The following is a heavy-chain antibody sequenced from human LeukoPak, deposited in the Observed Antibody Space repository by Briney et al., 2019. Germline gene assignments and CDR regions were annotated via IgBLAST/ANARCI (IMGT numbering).Heavy chain of an antibody. CDR2: ISNIDSTI. V-gene: IGHV3-48*03. J-gene: IGHJ6*02. Sequence: GGALRLSCAASGFMFSSYEMTRVRQAPGKGLERVSYISNIDSTIHYADFVKGRFTISRDNAQNSLYLQMSSLRAEDTAVYYCARVEDDFGDHYFGMDVWGQGTTVTVSS. CDR1: GFMFSSYE. D-gene: IGHD4-17*01. CDR3: ARVEDDFGDHYFGMDV.